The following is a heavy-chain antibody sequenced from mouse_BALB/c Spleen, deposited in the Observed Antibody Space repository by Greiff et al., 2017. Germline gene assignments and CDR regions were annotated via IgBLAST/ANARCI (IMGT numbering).Heavy chain of an antibody. J-gene: IGHJ4*01. Sequence: EVQLVESGGGLVKPGGSLKLSCAASGFTFSDYYMYWVRQTPEKRLEWVATISDGGSYTYYPDSVKGRFTISRDNAKNNLYLQMSSLKSEDTAMYYCARGGNYYGSSRYYYAMDYWGQGTSVTVSS. CDR3: ARGGNYYGSSRYYYAMDY. CDR1: GFTFSDYY. V-gene: IGHV5-4*02. CDR2: ISDGGSYT. D-gene: IGHD1-1*01.